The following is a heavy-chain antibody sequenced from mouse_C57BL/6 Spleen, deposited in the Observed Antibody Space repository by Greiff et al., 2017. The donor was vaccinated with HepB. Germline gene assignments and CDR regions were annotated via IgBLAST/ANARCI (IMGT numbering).Heavy chain of an antibody. CDR2: ISSGSSTI. V-gene: IGHV5-17*01. D-gene: IGHD1-1*01. Sequence: EVQLQESGGGLVKPGGSLKLSCAASGFTFSDYGMHWVRQAPEKGLEWVAYISSGSSTIYYADTVKGRFTISRDNAKNTLFLQMTSLRSEDTAMYYCARGNYYGSRYFDVWGTGTTVTVSS. CDR3: ARGNYYGSRYFDV. CDR1: GFTFSDYG. J-gene: IGHJ1*03.